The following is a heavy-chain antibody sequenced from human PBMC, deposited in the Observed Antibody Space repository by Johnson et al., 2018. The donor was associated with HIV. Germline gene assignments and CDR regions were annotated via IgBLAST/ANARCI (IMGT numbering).Heavy chain of an antibody. CDR3: AKDEGYGKFDAFDI. D-gene: IGHD5-18*01. CDR1: GFTFTNAW. Sequence: MQLVESGGGLVKPGGSLRLSCAASGFTFTNAWMSWVRQAPGKGLEWVGRIKSKTDAGTTDYAAPVKGRFTISRHDSKNTLYLQMNSLRAEDTAVFYCAKDEGYGKFDAFDIWGQGTLVTVSS. J-gene: IGHJ3*02. V-gene: IGHV3-15*01. CDR2: IKSKTDAGTT.